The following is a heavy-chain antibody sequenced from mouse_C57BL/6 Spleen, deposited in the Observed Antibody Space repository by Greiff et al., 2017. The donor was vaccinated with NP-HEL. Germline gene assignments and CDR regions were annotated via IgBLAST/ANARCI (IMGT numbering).Heavy chain of an antibody. CDR1: GFTFSSYA. CDR3: ARGGSSYVFDY. J-gene: IGHJ2*01. V-gene: IGHV5-4*01. D-gene: IGHD1-1*01. CDR2: ISDGGSYT. Sequence: EVQLQESGGGLVKPGGSLKLSCAASGFTFSSYAMSWVRQTPEKRLEWVATISDGGSYTYYPDNVKGRFTISRDNAKNNLYLQMSHLKSEDTAMYYCARGGSSYVFDYWGQGTTLTVSS.